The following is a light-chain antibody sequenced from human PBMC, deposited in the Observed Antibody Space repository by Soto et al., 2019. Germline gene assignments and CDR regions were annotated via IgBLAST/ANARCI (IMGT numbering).Light chain of an antibody. Sequence: DIQMTQSPSTLSASVGDRVTITCRASQSISSWLAWYQQKPGKAPKLLIYKASSLESGVPSRFSGSGYGTEFTLTISSLQPDDFATYYCQKYSIFSLTFGGGTKVEIK. V-gene: IGKV1-5*03. J-gene: IGKJ4*01. CDR3: QKYSIFSLT. CDR2: KAS. CDR1: QSISSW.